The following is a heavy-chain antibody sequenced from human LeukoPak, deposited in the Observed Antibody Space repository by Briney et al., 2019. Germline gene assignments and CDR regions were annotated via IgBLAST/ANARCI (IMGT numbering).Heavy chain of an antibody. D-gene: IGHD2-15*01. CDR3: ARDISSSTRAFDI. J-gene: IGHJ3*02. V-gene: IGHV3-48*03. CDR2: ITSSGSPT. CDR1: GFTLSTYE. Sequence: GGSLRLSCAASGFTLSTYEMTWVRQAPGKGLEWISFITSSGSPTFYAESVKGRFTIFRDTAKNSLFLQMNNLRGEDTAVYYCARDISSSTRAFDIWGQGTMVTVS.